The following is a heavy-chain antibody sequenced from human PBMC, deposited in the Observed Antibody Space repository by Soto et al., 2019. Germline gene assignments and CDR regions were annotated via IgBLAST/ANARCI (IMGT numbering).Heavy chain of an antibody. CDR1: GGTFSSYA. Sequence: QVQLVQSGAEVKKPGSSVKVSCKASGGTFSSYAISWVRQAPGQGLEWMGGIIPIFGTANYAQKFQGRVTITADESTSTAYVGLSSLRSEDTAVCYCSRDMHQLGGRHFQLWGQGSLVTVVS. D-gene: IGHD1-26*01. CDR3: SRDMHQLGGRHFQL. V-gene: IGHV1-69*12. CDR2: IIPIFGTA. J-gene: IGHJ1*01.